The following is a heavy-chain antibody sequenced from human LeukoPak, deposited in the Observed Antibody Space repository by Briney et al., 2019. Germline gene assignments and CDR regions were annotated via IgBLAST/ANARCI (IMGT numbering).Heavy chain of an antibody. Sequence: SVKVSCKASGGTFSSYAISWVRQAPGQGLEWMGGIIPIFGTANYAQKFQGRVTITTDESTSTAYMELSSLRSEDTAVYYCARGRTGYRDVVVPAAWFDPWGQGTLVTVSS. D-gene: IGHD2-2*01. CDR2: IIPIFGTA. J-gene: IGHJ5*02. CDR3: ARGRTGYRDVVVPAAWFDP. V-gene: IGHV1-69*05. CDR1: GGTFSSYA.